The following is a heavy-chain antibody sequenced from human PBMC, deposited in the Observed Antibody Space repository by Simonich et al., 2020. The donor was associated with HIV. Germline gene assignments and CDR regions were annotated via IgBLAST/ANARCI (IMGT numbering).Heavy chain of an antibody. Sequence: EVQLVESGGGLVKPGGSLRLSCAASGFTFSNAWMSWVRQAPGKGLEWVGRIKSKTDGGTTDYAAPVKGSFTISRDDSKNTLYLQMNSLKTEDTAVYYCIAALGVGEYFQHWGQGTLVTVSS. V-gene: IGHV3-15*01. D-gene: IGHD6-13*01. CDR2: IKSKTDGGTT. CDR1: GFTFSNAW. J-gene: IGHJ1*01. CDR3: IAALGVGEYFQH.